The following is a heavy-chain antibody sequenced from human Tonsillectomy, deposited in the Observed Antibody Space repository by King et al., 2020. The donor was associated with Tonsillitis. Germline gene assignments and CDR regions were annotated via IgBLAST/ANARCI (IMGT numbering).Heavy chain of an antibody. Sequence: VQLQESGPGLVKPSETLSLTCAVSGYSISSGYYWGWIRQPPGKGLEWIGSIYHSGSTYYNPSLKSRVTISVDTAKNQFSLMLSSVTAADTAVYYCARSITYYDILTGYYTNGYFDYWGQGTLVTVSS. D-gene: IGHD3-9*01. CDR2: IYHSGST. J-gene: IGHJ4*02. CDR1: GYSISSGYY. CDR3: ARSITYYDILTGYYTNGYFDY. V-gene: IGHV4-38-2*01.